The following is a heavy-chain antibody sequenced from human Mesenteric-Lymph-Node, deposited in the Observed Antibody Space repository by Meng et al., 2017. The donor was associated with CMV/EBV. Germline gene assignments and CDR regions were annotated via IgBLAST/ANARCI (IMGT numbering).Heavy chain of an antibody. Sequence: GKSLKISCAASGFTFSSYGMHWVRQAPGKGLEWVAFIRYDGSNKYYADSVKGRFTISRDNSKNTLYLQMNSLRAEDTAVYYCAKDPGNDLDAFDIWGQGTMVTVSS. CDR1: GFTFSSYG. V-gene: IGHV3-30*02. CDR2: IRYDGSNK. CDR3: AKDPGNDLDAFDI. J-gene: IGHJ3*02. D-gene: IGHD1-1*01.